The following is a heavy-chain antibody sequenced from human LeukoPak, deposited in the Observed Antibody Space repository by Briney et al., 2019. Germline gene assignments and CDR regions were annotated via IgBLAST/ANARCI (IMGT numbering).Heavy chain of an antibody. Sequence: SETLSLTCTVSGGSISSSSYYWGWIRQPPGKGLEWIGSIYYSGSTYYNPSLKSRVTISVDTSKNQSSLKVSSVTAADTAVYYCARGGVRVKTPFDYWGQGTLVTVSS. CDR3: ARGGVRVKTPFDY. J-gene: IGHJ4*02. D-gene: IGHD3-10*01. CDR1: GGSISSSSYY. V-gene: IGHV4-39*07. CDR2: IYYSGST.